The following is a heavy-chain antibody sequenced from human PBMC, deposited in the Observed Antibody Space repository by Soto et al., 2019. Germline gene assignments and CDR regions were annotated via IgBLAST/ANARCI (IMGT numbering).Heavy chain of an antibody. CDR3: ARGDYGGNSVAGYYYYGMDV. CDR1: GGTFSSYA. V-gene: IGHV1-69*13. J-gene: IGHJ6*02. CDR2: IIPIFGTA. D-gene: IGHD4-17*01. Sequence: SVKVSCKASGGTFSSYAISWVRQAPGQGLEWMGGIIPIFGTANYAQKFQGRVTITADESTSTAYMELSSLRSEDTAVYYCARGDYGGNSVAGYYYYGMDVWGQGTTVTVSS.